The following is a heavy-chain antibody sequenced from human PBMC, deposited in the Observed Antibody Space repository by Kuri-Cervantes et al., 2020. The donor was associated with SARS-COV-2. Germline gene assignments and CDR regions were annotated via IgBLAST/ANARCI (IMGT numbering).Heavy chain of an antibody. V-gene: IGHV3-53*01. Sequence: GESLKISCAASGFIVSSNQMTWVRQAPGKGLEWVSVIYSGGRTEYEDSVKGRFSISRDTSKNTLHLQMNGLRADDTAVYYCARGTSETWYGLDVWGQGTTV. J-gene: IGHJ6*02. CDR3: ARGTSETWYGLDV. CDR1: GFIVSSNQ. D-gene: IGHD1-1*01. CDR2: IYSGGRT.